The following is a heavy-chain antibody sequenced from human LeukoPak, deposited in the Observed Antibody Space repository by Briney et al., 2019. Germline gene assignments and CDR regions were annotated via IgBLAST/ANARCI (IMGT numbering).Heavy chain of an antibody. V-gene: IGHV4-39*07. J-gene: IGHJ5*02. CDR2: IYYSGST. D-gene: IGHD2-2*02. CDR1: GGSISSSSYY. Sequence: PSETLSLTCTVSGGSISSSSYYWGWIRQPPGNGLEWIGSIYYSGSTYYNPSLKSRVTISVDTSKNQFSLKLSSVTAADTAVYYCARDGSPPRYCSSTSCHRGGWFDPWGQGTLVTVSS. CDR3: ARDGSPPRYCSSTSCHRGGWFDP.